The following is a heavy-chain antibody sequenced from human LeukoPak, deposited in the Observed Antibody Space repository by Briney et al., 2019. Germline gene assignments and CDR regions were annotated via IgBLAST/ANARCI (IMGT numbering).Heavy chain of an antibody. J-gene: IGHJ3*02. CDR2: IYYSGST. CDR1: GGSISSYY. Sequence: SETLSLTCTVSGGSISSYYWSWIRQPPGKGLEWIGYIYYSGSTNYNPSLKSRVTISVDTSKNQFSLKLSSVTAADTAVYYCASAEMARDAFDIWGQGTMVTVSS. V-gene: IGHV4-59*08. CDR3: ASAEMARDAFDI. D-gene: IGHD5-24*01.